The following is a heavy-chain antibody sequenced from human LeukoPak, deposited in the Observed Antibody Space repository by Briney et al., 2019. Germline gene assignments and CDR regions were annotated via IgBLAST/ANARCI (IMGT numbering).Heavy chain of an antibody. CDR2: ISVSGGST. D-gene: IGHD6-19*01. CDR3: AKEGSPPNFSYLDV. J-gene: IGHJ6*03. V-gene: IGHV3-23*01. CDR1: GFTFSTNA. Sequence: PGGSLRLSCAASGFTFSTNAMSWVRQAPGKGLEWVSGISVSGGSTYYADSVKGRVTISRDNSKNTLYVQMTSLRAEDTAVYYCAKEGSPPNFSYLDVWGKGATVTASS.